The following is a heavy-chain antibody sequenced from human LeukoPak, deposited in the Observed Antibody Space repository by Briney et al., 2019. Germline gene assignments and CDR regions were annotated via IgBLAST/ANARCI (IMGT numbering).Heavy chain of an antibody. CDR1: GFTFSSYG. D-gene: IGHD3-10*01. J-gene: IGHJ4*02. CDR3: AKDRVPLMVRGMLLGYSDY. V-gene: IGHV3-30*02. CDR2: IRYDGSNK. Sequence: GGSLRLSCAASGFTFSSYGMHWVRQAPGKGLEWVAFIRYDGSNKYYADSVKGRFTISRDNSKNTLYLQMNSLRAEDTAVYYCAKDRVPLMVRGMLLGYSDYWGQGTLVTVSS.